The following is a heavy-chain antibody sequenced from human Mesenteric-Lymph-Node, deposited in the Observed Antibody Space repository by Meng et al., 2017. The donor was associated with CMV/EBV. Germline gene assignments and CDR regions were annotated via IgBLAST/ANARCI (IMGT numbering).Heavy chain of an antibody. V-gene: IGHV1-18*01. CDR1: GYTFTSFA. CDR2: IGGDSGTA. Sequence: ASVKVSCKASGYTFTSFAISWVRQAPGQGLEWMGWIGGDSGTADYAEKVQDRVTMTTDTSTSTAYRELRSLRSDDTAGYYCASNYGGKFDYWGQGTLVTVSS. D-gene: IGHD4-23*01. CDR3: ASNYGGKFDY. J-gene: IGHJ4*02.